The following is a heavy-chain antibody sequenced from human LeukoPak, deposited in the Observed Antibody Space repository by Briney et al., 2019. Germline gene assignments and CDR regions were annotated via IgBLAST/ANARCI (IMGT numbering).Heavy chain of an antibody. D-gene: IGHD3-16*01. J-gene: IGHJ6*03. CDR3: ARVSLSGSYYYMDV. Sequence: SVKVSCTASGGTFSSYTISWVRQAPGQGLEWMGRIIPILGIANYAQKFQGRVTITADKSTSTAYMELSSLRSEDTAVYYCARVSLSGSYYYMDVWGKGTTVTVSS. CDR2: IIPILGIA. CDR1: GGTFSSYT. V-gene: IGHV1-69*02.